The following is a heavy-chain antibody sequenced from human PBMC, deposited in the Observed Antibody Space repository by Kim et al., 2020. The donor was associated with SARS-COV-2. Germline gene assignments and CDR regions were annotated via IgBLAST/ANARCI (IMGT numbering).Heavy chain of an antibody. CDR3: TRVAPLYSRGRWVVDY. V-gene: IGHV3-30*03. Sequence: GGSLRLSCAASGFTFSNYAMHWVRQAPGKGLVWVADISNDGSNTYYGDSVTGRFTISRDNSKNTLWLQMNSLRAEETAVYFCTRVAPLYSRGRWVVDYWG. D-gene: IGHD6-19*01. J-gene: IGHJ4*01. CDR2: ISNDGSNT. CDR1: GFTFSNYA.